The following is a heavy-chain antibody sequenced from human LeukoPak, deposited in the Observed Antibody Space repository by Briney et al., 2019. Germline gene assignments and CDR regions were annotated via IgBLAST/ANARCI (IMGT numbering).Heavy chain of an antibody. J-gene: IGHJ4*02. CDR3: ARVGPAGILRFLEWFDY. D-gene: IGHD3-3*01. CDR2: NSPNSGGT. Sequence: ASVKISCKASGGTFSSYAISWVRQAPGQGLEWMGRNSPNSGGTNYAQKFQGRVTMTRDTSISTAYMELSRLRSDDTAVYYCARVGPAGILRFLEWFDYWGQGTLVTVSS. V-gene: IGHV1-2*06. CDR1: GGTFSSYA.